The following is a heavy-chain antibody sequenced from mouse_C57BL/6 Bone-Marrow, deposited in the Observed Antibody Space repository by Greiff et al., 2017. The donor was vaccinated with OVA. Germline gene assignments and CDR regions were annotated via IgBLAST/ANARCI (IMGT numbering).Heavy chain of an antibody. D-gene: IGHD1-1*01. CDR1: GFTFSSYG. Sequence: EVMLVESGGDLVKPGGSLKLSCAASGFTFSSYGMSWVRQTPDTRLAWVATISSGGSYTYYPDSVKGRFTISRDNAKKTRDRQKSMRKSEDTAMYYCARHGDNGSVFDYWGQGTTLTVSS. CDR2: ISSGGSYT. CDR3: ARHGDNGSVFDY. J-gene: IGHJ2*01. V-gene: IGHV5-6*01.